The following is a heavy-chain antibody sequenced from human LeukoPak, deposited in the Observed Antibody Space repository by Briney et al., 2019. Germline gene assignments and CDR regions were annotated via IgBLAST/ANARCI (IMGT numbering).Heavy chain of an antibody. V-gene: IGHV1-24*01. CDR1: GYTLTELS. Sequence: GASVKVSCKVSGYTLTELSMHWVRQAPGKGLEWMGGFDPEDGETIYAQKFQGRVTMTEDTSTDTAYMELSSLRSEDTAVYYCATDPVAARLRLRAFDIWGQGTMVTVSS. CDR3: ATDPVAARLRLRAFDI. CDR2: FDPEDGET. D-gene: IGHD6-6*01. J-gene: IGHJ3*02.